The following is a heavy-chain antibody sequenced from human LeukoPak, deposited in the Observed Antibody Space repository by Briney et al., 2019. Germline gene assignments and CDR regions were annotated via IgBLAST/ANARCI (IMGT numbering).Heavy chain of an antibody. V-gene: IGHV3-48*03. D-gene: IGHD6-19*01. CDR3: ALLAVASDFDY. CDR2: ILSSGTIK. J-gene: IGHJ4*02. Sequence: GGPLRLSCAVSGFPFSIYEMNWVRQAPGKGLEWVSNILSSGTIKYYADSVKGRYSISRDNAKSSLYLQMNSLRVEDTAVYYCALLAVASDFDYWGQGALVTVSS. CDR1: GFPFSIYE.